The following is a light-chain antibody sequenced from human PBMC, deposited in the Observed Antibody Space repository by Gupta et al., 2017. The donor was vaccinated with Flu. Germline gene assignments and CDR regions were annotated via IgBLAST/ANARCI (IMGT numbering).Light chain of an antibody. CDR3: QQAYSFPRT. CDR1: QFSDFW. V-gene: IGKV1-12*01. Sequence: GDRVTITCRASQFSDFWLGWYQQKPGQVPKLLIYDASILRGGVPSRFNGSGSGTEFSLTITGLQSEDFATYYCQQAYSFPRTFGQGTKVDIK. J-gene: IGKJ1*01. CDR2: DAS.